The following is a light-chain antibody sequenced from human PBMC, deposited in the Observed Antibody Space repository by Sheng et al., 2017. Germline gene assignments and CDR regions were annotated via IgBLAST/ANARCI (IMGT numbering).Light chain of an antibody. Sequence: SYELTQPPSVSVSPGQTARITCSGDALPKQYAYWFQQKSGQAPVEVIYKDTERSSGIPERFSGSSSGTTVTLTISGVQAEDEADYYCQSVDSSGTYWVFGGGTKLTVL. CDR2: KDT. V-gene: IGLV3-25*03. CDR1: ALPKQY. J-gene: IGLJ3*02. CDR3: QSVDSSGTYWV.